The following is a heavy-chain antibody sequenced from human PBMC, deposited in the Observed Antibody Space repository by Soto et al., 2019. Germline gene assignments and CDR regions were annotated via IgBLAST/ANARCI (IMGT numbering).Heavy chain of an antibody. CDR1: GGSISSYY. Sequence: SETLSLTCTVSGGSISSYYWSWIRQPPGKGLEWIGYIYYSGSTNYNPSLKSRVTISVDTSKNQFSLKLSSVTAADTAVYYCARGGQYDFWSGYYGEYYYGMDVWGQGTTVTVSS. J-gene: IGHJ6*02. V-gene: IGHV4-59*01. CDR2: IYYSGST. D-gene: IGHD3-3*01. CDR3: ARGGQYDFWSGYYGEYYYGMDV.